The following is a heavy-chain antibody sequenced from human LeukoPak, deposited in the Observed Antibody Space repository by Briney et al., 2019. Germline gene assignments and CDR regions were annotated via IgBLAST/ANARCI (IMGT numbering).Heavy chain of an antibody. CDR3: ARVWFGELSIDY. J-gene: IGHJ4*02. CDR1: GGSISSGDYY. V-gene: IGHV4-30-4*01. Sequence: SQTLSLTCTVSGGSISSGDYYWSWIRQPPWKGLEWIGYIYYSGSTYYNPSLKSRVTISVDTSKNQFSLKLSSVTAADTAVYYCARVWFGELSIDYWGQGTLVTVSS. D-gene: IGHD3-10*01. CDR2: IYYSGST.